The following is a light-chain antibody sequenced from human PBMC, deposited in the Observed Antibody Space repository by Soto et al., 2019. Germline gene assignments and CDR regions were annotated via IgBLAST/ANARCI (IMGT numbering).Light chain of an antibody. CDR2: RAS. V-gene: IGKV3-15*01. J-gene: IGKJ1*01. CDR3: QQYNNWPRT. Sequence: EIVMTESPATLSESPGERATLSCRASQSVSSDLAWYHQKPGQAPILLISRASTRPTGIPARFSGSGSGPEFPLTINSLLSEDFAVYYCQQYNNWPRTVAQGTKVDTK. CDR1: QSVSSD.